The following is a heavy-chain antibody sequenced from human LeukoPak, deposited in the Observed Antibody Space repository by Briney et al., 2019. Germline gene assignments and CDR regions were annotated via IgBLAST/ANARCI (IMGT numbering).Heavy chain of an antibody. Sequence: GGSRRLAWAASGFTFSSYGMHWVRQAPGKGLEWVAFIRYDGSNKYYADSVKGRFTISRDNSKNTLYLQMNSLRAEDTAVYYCAKPGYCSGGSCRYYFDYWGQGTLVTVSS. V-gene: IGHV3-30*02. CDR1: GFTFSSYG. J-gene: IGHJ4*02. CDR2: IRYDGSNK. D-gene: IGHD2-15*01. CDR3: AKPGYCSGGSCRYYFDY.